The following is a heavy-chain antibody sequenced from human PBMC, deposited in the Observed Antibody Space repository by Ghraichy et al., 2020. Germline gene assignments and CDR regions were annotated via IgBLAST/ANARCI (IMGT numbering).Heavy chain of an antibody. CDR3: AKERVRAYYYYGMDV. V-gene: IGHV3-23*01. J-gene: IGHJ6*02. Sequence: GVLNISCAASGFTFNEFAMTWVRQAPGKGLEWVSGILGSGETTYYGESVKGRFTIYRDNSKNTVYLQMESLRAEDTAVYHCAKERVRAYYYYGMDVWGQGTTVTVSS. CDR2: ILGSGETT. CDR1: GFTFNEFA. D-gene: IGHD3-3*01.